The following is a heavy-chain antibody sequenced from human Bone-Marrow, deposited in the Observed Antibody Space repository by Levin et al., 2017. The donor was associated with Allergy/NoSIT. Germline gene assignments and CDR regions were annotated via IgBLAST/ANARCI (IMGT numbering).Heavy chain of an antibody. D-gene: IGHD4-17*01. J-gene: IGHJ4*02. Sequence: ASVKVSCAASGFTFNRYRINWVRQAPGKGLEWVSSISSSSSYIYYADSVKGRFTISRDNAKNSLYLQMNSLRAEDTAIYYCARDSYGDYYFDYWGQGTLVTVSS. V-gene: IGHV3-21*01. CDR1: GFTFNRYR. CDR3: ARDSYGDYYFDY. CDR2: ISSSSSYI.